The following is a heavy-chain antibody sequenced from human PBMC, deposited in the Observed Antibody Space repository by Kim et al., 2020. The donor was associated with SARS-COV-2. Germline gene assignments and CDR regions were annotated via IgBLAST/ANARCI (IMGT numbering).Heavy chain of an antibody. CDR2: IYYSGST. CDR3: ARHMRSSSSSYYYYGMDV. Sequence: SETLSLTCTVSGGSISSSSYYWGWIRQPPGKGLEWIGSIYYSGSTYYNPSLKSRVTISVDTSKNQFSLKLSSVTAADTAVYYCARHMRSSSSSYYYYGMDVWGQGTTVTVSS. CDR1: GGSISSSSYY. V-gene: IGHV4-39*01. J-gene: IGHJ6*02. D-gene: IGHD6-6*01.